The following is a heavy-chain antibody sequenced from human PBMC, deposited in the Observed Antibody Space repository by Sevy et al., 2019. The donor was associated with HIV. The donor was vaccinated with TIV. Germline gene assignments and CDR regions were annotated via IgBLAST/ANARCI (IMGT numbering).Heavy chain of an antibody. Sequence: GESLKISCAASGLTFSSYDMHWVRQVTGQGLEWVSGIGIAGDTYYPGSVKGRFTISRENARNSLDLQMNSLRAGDTAVYYCVRGNNLGELGYWFDPWGQGTLVTVSS. CDR2: IGIAGDT. V-gene: IGHV3-13*01. CDR3: VRGNNLGELGYWFDP. J-gene: IGHJ5*02. CDR1: GLTFSSYD. D-gene: IGHD3-10*01.